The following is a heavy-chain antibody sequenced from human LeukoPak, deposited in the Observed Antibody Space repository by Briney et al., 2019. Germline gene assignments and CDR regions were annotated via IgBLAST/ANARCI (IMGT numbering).Heavy chain of an antibody. V-gene: IGHV3-7*01. D-gene: IGHD3-10*01. CDR2: IKGDGHEK. CDR3: AKEGAYPIITYDS. J-gene: IGHJ5*01. Sequence: GGSLRLSCAASGFSFSRYWMNWVRQAPGKGLEWVANIKGDGHEKNYVDSVKGRFSISRDNARNSLYLQMNSLRAEDTAVYYCAKEGAYPIITYDSWGQGALVTVSS. CDR1: GFSFSRYW.